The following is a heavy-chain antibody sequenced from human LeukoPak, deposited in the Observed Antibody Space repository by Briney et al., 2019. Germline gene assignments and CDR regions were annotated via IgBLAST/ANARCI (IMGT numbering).Heavy chain of an antibody. Sequence: SETLSLTCTVSGGSISSYYWSWIRQPPGKGLEWIGYIYYSGSTNYNPSLKSRVTISVDTSKNQFSLKVRSVTAADTAVYYCAREGFLGSESYPDYWGQGTLVTVSS. CDR2: IYYSGST. CDR1: GGSISSYY. V-gene: IGHV4-59*01. D-gene: IGHD3-10*01. J-gene: IGHJ4*02. CDR3: AREGFLGSESYPDY.